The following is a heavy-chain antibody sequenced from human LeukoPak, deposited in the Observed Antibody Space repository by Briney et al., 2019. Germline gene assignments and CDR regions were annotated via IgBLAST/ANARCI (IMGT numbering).Heavy chain of an antibody. CDR2: IYYSGST. CDR1: GGSISSYY. CDR3: AKTSGSYYYDSSGHRYYYYGMDV. V-gene: IGHV4-59*08. D-gene: IGHD3-22*01. J-gene: IGHJ6*02. Sequence: PSETLSLTCTVSGGSISSYYWSWIRQPPGKGLEWIGYIYYSGSTNYNPSLKSRVTISVDTSKNQFSLKLSSVTAADTAVYYCAKTSGSYYYDSSGHRYYYYGMDVWGQGTTVTVSS.